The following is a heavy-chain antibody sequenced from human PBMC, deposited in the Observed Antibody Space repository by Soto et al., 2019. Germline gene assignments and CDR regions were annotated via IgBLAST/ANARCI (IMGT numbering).Heavy chain of an antibody. CDR2: ISSSGGTI. D-gene: IGHD6-19*01. Sequence: GRYLGLSCAASGFTFSSYEMNWVRQAPGKGLEWVSYISSSGGTIYYADSVKGRFTISRDNAKKSLYLQMNSLRAEDTAVYYCANQVTTSGSYADNCFDPLGNAILVTVPS. CDR3: ANQVTTSGSYADNCFDP. CDR1: GFTFSSYE. V-gene: IGHV3-48*03. J-gene: IGHJ5*02.